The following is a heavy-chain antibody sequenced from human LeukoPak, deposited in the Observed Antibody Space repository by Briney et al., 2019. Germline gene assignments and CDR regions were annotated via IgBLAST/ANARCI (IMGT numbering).Heavy chain of an antibody. V-gene: IGHV3-21*01. Sequence: GGSLRLSCAASGFTFSSYSMNWVRQAPGKGLEWVSSISSSSSYIYYADSVKGRFTISRDNAKNSLYLQMNSLRAEDTAVYYCARGEKGVAAHFGGYNWFDPWGQGTLVTVSS. D-gene: IGHD6-6*01. CDR1: GFTFSSYS. J-gene: IGHJ5*02. CDR3: ARGEKGVAAHFGGYNWFDP. CDR2: ISSSSSYI.